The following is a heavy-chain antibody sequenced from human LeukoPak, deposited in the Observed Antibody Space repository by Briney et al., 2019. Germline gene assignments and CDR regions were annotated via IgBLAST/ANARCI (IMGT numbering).Heavy chain of an antibody. CDR1: GFTFSSYS. CDR3: AELGITMIGGV. CDR2: ISSSSSYI. D-gene: IGHD3-10*02. V-gene: IGHV3-21*01. J-gene: IGHJ6*04. Sequence: PGGSLRLSCAASGFTFSSYSMNWVRHAPGKGLEWVSSISSSSSYIYYADSVKGRFTISRDNAKSSLYVQMNSLRAEDTAVYYCAELGITMIGGVWGKGTTVTISS.